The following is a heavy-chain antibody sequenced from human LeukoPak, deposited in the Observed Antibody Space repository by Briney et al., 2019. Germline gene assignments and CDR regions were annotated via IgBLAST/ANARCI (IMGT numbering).Heavy chain of an antibody. CDR1: GGSISSYY. V-gene: IGHV4-4*07. J-gene: IGHJ6*03. Sequence: SETLSLTCTVSGGSISSYYWSWIRQPAGKGLEWIGRIYTSGSTNYNPSLKSRVTMSVDTSKNQFSLKLSSVTAADTAVYYCARDSRQWLVRGYYYYMDVWGKGTTVTISS. CDR3: ARDSRQWLVRGYYYYMDV. CDR2: IYTSGST. D-gene: IGHD6-19*01.